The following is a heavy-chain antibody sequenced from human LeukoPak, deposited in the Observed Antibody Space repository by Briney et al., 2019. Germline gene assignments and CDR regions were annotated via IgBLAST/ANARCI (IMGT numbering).Heavy chain of an antibody. J-gene: IGHJ2*01. V-gene: IGHV3-9*01. CDR1: GFKFGDYS. Sequence: GGSLRLSCAASGFKFGDYSMNWVRQAPGKGLEWVSSISWNSGSIDYADSVKGRFTISRDNAKNSLYLQVTSLRAEDTAFYYCAKDNGNWYLDIWGRGTLVTVSS. CDR2: ISWNSGSI. CDR3: AKDNGNWYLDI.